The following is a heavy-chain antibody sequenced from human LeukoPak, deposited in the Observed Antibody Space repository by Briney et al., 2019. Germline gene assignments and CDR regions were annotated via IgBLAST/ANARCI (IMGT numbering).Heavy chain of an antibody. V-gene: IGHV3-33*06. D-gene: IGHD4-23*01. CDR1: GFSFSSYA. Sequence: RSLRLPCAASGFSFSSYAMHWVRQAPGKGLEWGSAIWYYESNKFLADPVKGRFTISTDSPKNTLFLQMNGLRAEETAVYYSAKSGPDFGGLPSEYYFDFWGQGTLVTVS. CDR2: IWYYESNK. CDR3: AKSGPDFGGLPSEYYFDF. J-gene: IGHJ4*02.